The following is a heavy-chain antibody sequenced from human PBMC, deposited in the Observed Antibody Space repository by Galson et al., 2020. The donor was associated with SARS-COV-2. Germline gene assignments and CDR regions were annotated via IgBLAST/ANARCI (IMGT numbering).Heavy chain of an antibody. CDR3: ARDPPYSSSWYANYYYYYGMDV. J-gene: IGHJ6*02. V-gene: IGHV3-33*01. CDR1: GFTFSSYG. Sequence: GESLKISCAASGFTFSSYGMHWVRQAPGKGLEWVAVIWYDGSNKYYADSVKGRFTISRDNSKNTLYLQMNSLRAEDTAVYYCARDPPYSSSWYANYYYYYGMDVWGQGTTVTVSS. CDR2: IWYDGSNK. D-gene: IGHD6-13*01.